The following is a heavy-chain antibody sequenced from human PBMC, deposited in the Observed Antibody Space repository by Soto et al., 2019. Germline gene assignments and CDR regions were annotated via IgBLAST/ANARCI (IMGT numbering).Heavy chain of an antibody. V-gene: IGHV3-74*01. CDR2: INPDGRTT. Sequence: EVHLAESGGDLVQPGGSLRLSCAASGFTFSTYWMHWVRQAPGKGLVWVSYINPDGRTTTYADSVKGRFTISRDNAKNTLYLQVNSLRAEDTAVYYCARGRSSIPAGTFDMWGQGTMVTVSS. CDR3: ARGRSSIPAGTFDM. J-gene: IGHJ3*02. CDR1: GFTFSTYW. D-gene: IGHD2-2*01.